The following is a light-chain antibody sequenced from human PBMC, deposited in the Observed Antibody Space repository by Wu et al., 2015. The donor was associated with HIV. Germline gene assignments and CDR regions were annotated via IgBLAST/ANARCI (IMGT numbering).Light chain of an antibody. J-gene: IGKJ1*01. CDR2: GAS. CDR3: QQYGSSFPT. CDR1: QSISSY. Sequence: EIVLTQSPGILSLSPGERATLSCRASQSISSYLAWYQQRPGQAPRPLIYGASIRATGIPDRFSGSGSGTDFSLTISRLEPEDFAVYYCQQYGSSFPTFGQGTKVDIK. V-gene: IGKV3-20*01.